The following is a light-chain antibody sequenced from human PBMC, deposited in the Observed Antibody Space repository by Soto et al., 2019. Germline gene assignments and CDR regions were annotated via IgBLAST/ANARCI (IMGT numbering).Light chain of an antibody. CDR1: QTIGSY. V-gene: IGKV1-39*01. Sequence: DTQFAQVPSSLSATVGARVTITCRASQTIGSYLNWHQQKPGKAPNLLIYAASSLQSAVPSRFSGSRSGTDFTLTISNLYPEDFATYNCQQGYTTPQFGQGTKVDIK. CDR3: QQGYTTPQ. CDR2: AAS. J-gene: IGKJ1*01.